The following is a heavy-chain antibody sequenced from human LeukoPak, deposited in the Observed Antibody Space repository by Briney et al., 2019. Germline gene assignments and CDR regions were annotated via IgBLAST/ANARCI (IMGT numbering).Heavy chain of an antibody. D-gene: IGHD3-10*01. J-gene: IGHJ4*02. CDR3: ARRTGSGTYFGYDY. V-gene: IGHV1-18*01. CDR1: GYTFTNYG. CDR2: ITTYNGNT. Sequence: ASVKVSSMASGYTFTNYGISWVRQAPGQGLEWMGWITTYNGNTNYAQKLLGRVTMTTDTFTNTAYMDLRSLRSDDTAVYYCARRTGSGTYFGYDYWGQGTLVTVSS.